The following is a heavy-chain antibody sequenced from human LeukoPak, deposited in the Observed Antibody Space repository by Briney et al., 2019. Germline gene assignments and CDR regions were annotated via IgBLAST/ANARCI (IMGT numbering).Heavy chain of an antibody. V-gene: IGHV4-38-2*02. CDR1: GYSISSGYY. CDR3: ARDYNRNDFYGDYRYLQH. J-gene: IGHJ1*01. CDR2: IYHSGST. D-gene: IGHD4-17*01. Sequence: SETLSLTCTVSGYSISSGYYWGWIRQSPGKGLEWIGSIYHSGSTYYNPSLKSRVTISVDTSKNQFSLKLSSVTAADAAVYYCARDYNRNDFYGDYRYLQHWGQGTLVTVSS.